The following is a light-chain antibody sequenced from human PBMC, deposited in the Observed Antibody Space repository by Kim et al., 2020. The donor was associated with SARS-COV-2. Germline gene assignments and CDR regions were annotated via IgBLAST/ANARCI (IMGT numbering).Light chain of an antibody. CDR3: KQRSGGPDT. CDR1: QSVSHY. J-gene: IGKJ2*01. Sequence: PGERATLSCRASQSVSHYLAWYQHKPGQSPRPLTFSASSRATGIPARSSGSGPGKDLTPTIASQKLEVLAVTYVKQRSGGPDTFGQGTNREI. CDR2: SAS. V-gene: IGKV3-11*01.